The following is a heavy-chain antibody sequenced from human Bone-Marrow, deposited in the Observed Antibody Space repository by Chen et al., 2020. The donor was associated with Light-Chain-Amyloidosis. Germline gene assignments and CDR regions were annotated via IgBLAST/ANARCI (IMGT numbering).Heavy chain of an antibody. J-gene: IGHJ4*02. CDR2: ISYDANRD. D-gene: IGHD1-26*01. Sequence: QVQLVESGGGVVQPGRSLRLSCVASGFTFSSYGIFWVRQAPGKGLEWVALISYDANRDFYADSVKGRFTVSRDNSKNTLDLQMNSLRIEDTAVYYCAKARLYSGSYWGIVDYWGQGTLVTVSS. CDR1: GFTFSSYG. V-gene: IGHV3-30*18. CDR3: AKARLYSGSYWGIVDY.